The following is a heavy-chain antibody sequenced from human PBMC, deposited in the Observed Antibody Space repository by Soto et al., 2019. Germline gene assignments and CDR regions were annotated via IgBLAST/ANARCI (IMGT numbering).Heavy chain of an antibody. Sequence: PSETLSLTCTVSGGSISNYYWTWVRQPPGKGLEWIGYVYYSGSTNYNPSLESRVTISIDASKNQFSLKMKSVTAADTAVYYCVRDYLLTGFDPCGRRALVTVSS. V-gene: IGHV4-59*01. J-gene: IGHJ5*02. CDR1: GGSISNYY. D-gene: IGHD3-9*01. CDR2: VYYSGST. CDR3: VRDYLLTGFDP.